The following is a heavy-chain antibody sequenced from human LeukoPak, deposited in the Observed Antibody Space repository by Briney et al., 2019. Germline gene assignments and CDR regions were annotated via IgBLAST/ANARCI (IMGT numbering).Heavy chain of an antibody. Sequence: QTLSLTCAISGDSVSSNSAAWNWIRQSPSRGLEWLGRTYYRSKWYTDYTVSLRSRLSINPDTSNYQFSLQLSSVTPEDTAVYYCARFDYGAPDYWGQGTLVTVSS. J-gene: IGHJ4*02. CDR3: ARFDYGAPDY. V-gene: IGHV6-1*01. D-gene: IGHD3-16*01. CDR1: GDSVSSNSAA. CDR2: TYYRSKWYT.